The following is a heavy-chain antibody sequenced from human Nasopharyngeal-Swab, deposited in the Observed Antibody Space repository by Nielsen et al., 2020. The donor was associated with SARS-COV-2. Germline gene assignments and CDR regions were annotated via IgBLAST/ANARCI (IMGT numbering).Heavy chain of an antibody. J-gene: IGHJ6*03. V-gene: IGHV3-66*01. CDR1: GFTVSSNY. D-gene: IGHD2-2*01. Sequence: GESLKISCAASGFTVSSNYMNWVRQAPGKGLEWVSVFYSGGSTYHADSVKGRFTISRDNSRNTLYLQMSSLRAEDTAAYFCAKVDAPYYNYLDVWGKGTTVTVSS. CDR2: FYSGGST. CDR3: AKVDAPYYNYLDV.